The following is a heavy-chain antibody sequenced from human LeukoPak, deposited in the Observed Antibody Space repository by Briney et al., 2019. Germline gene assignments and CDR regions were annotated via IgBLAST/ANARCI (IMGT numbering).Heavy chain of an antibody. D-gene: IGHD2-15*01. V-gene: IGHV1-2*02. CDR2: INPNSGGI. CDR1: GYTFTGYY. CDR3: ARGTCSAGRCYPGWFDP. Sequence: GASVKVSCKASGYTFTGYYMHWVRRAPGQGLEWMGWINPNSGGINYAQKFQGRVTMTRDTSISTAYMELSRLRSDDTAVYYCARGTCSAGRCYPGWFDPWGQGTLVTVSS. J-gene: IGHJ5*02.